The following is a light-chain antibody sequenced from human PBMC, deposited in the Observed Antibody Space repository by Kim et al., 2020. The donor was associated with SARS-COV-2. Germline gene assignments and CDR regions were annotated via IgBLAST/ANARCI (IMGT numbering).Light chain of an antibody. CDR1: QYIDNW. CDR2: DAS. Sequence: EIVLTQSPATLSLSPGERATLSSRASQYIDNWLAWYQQKPGQVPRLLIYDASNRATGIPSRFSGSGSGTDFTLTISSLEPEDFAVYYCQHRRNWPLTFGQGTKLEI. J-gene: IGKJ2*01. V-gene: IGKV3-11*01. CDR3: QHRRNWPLT.